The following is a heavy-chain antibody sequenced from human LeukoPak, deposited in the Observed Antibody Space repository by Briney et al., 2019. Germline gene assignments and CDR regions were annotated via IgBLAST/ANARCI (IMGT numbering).Heavy chain of an antibody. CDR2: ISSSGSTM. V-gene: IGHV3-48*03. J-gene: IGHJ6*02. CDR3: ARVPGYYYYVMDV. CDR1: GFTFSIYE. Sequence: GGSLRLSCAASGFTFSIYEINWVPQAPGKGLEWVSYISSSGSTMYYADSVKGRFTISRDNPKNSLYLQMNSLRAEDTAVYYCARVPGYYYYVMDVWGQGTTVTVSS.